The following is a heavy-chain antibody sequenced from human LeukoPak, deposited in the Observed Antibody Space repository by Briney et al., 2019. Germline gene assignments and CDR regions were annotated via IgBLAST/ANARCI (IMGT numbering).Heavy chain of an antibody. V-gene: IGHV1-69*06. CDR2: IIPIFGTA. J-gene: IGHJ4*02. Sequence: ASVKVSCKASGGTFSSYAISWVRQAPGQGLEWMGGIIPIFGTANYAQKFQGRVTITADKSTSTAYMELSSLRSEDTAVYYCARGVGGRITMIVVVINTYYFDYWGQGTLVTVSS. CDR1: GGTFSSYA. D-gene: IGHD3-22*01. CDR3: ARGVGGRITMIVVVINTYYFDY.